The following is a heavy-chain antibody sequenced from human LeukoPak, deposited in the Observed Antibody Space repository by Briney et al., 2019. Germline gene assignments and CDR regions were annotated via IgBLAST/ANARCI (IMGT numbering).Heavy chain of an antibody. D-gene: IGHD5-24*01. Sequence: PSETLSLTCTVSGGSISSSNYYWGWIRQPPGKGLEWIGSIYYSGSTYYNPSLKSRVTISVDTSKNQFSLKLSSVTAADTAVYYCARVCDDYKVGPYYYYYMDVWGKGTTVTVSS. J-gene: IGHJ6*03. CDR3: ARVCDDYKVGPYYYYYMDV. CDR2: IYYSGST. V-gene: IGHV4-39*07. CDR1: GGSISSSNYY.